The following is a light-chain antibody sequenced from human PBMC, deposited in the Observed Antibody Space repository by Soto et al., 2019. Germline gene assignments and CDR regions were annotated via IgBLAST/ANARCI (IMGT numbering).Light chain of an antibody. J-gene: IGKJ3*01. CDR3: QQYYTFPRN. V-gene: IGKV1-39*01. Sequence: DIQMTQSPSSLPASVGDRVTITCRASQSISTYLNWYQQKPGKAPQLLISAASSLQSGVPSRFSGSGSGTDFTLTITSLQPEDFATYHCQQYYTFPRNFGPGTKVEIK. CDR2: AAS. CDR1: QSISTY.